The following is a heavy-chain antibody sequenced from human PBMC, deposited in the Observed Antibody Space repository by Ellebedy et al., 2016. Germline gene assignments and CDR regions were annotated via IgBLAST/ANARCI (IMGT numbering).Heavy chain of an antibody. CDR3: AALQWLAPAWYFDL. D-gene: IGHD6-19*01. CDR1: GGSISSDN. V-gene: IGHV4-59*08. Sequence: SETLSLTCTVSGGSISSDNWSWIRQPPGKGLEWIAYFYHSGDTNYSPSLKSRITISVDTSKNQFSLKLSSVTAADTAVYYCAALQWLAPAWYFDLWGRGTLVTVSS. J-gene: IGHJ2*01. CDR2: FYHSGDT.